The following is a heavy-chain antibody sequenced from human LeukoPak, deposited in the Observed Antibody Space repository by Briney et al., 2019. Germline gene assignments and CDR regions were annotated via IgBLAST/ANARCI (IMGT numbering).Heavy chain of an antibody. V-gene: IGHV4-34*01. Sequence: SETLSLTCAVYGGSFSGYYWSWIRQPPGKGLEWIGEINHSGSTNYNPSLKSRVTISVDTSKNQFSLKLSSVTAADTAVYYCARGQMTFGVVIDWGQGTLVTVSS. J-gene: IGHJ4*02. CDR2: INHSGST. CDR3: ARGQMTFGVVID. D-gene: IGHD3-3*01. CDR1: GGSFSGYY.